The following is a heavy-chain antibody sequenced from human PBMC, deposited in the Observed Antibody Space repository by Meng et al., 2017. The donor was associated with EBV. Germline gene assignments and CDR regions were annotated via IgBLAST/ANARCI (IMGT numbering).Heavy chain of an antibody. Sequence: QGPLGQSGAEVKKPGASVKVPCKASGYTFTSYDINWVRQATGQGLEWMGWMNPNSGNTGYAQKFQGRVTMTRNTSISTAYMELSSLRSEDTAVYYCARGPYYYDSSGYYYGEFDPWGQGTLVTVSS. CDR2: MNPNSGNT. CDR3: ARGPYYYDSSGYYYGEFDP. CDR1: GYTFTSYD. V-gene: IGHV1-8*01. D-gene: IGHD3-22*01. J-gene: IGHJ5*02.